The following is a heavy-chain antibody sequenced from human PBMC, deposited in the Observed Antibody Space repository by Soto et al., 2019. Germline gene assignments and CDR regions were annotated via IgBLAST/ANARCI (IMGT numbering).Heavy chain of an antibody. D-gene: IGHD6-19*01. Sequence: GGSLRLSCAASGFTFSDYYMSWIRQAPGKGLEWVSYISSSSYTNYADSVKGRFTISRDNAKNSLYLQMNSLRAEDTAVYYCARFWYSSGCPDYWGQGTLVTVSS. J-gene: IGHJ4*02. V-gene: IGHV3-11*06. CDR3: ARFWYSSGCPDY. CDR1: GFTFSDYY. CDR2: ISSSSYT.